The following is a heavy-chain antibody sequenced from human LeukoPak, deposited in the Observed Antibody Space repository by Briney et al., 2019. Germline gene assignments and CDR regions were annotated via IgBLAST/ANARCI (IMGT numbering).Heavy chain of an antibody. V-gene: IGHV4-59*01. CDR3: ARDRSERWLQNRLYYYYGMDV. J-gene: IGHJ6*02. D-gene: IGHD5-24*01. Sequence: PSETLSLTCTVSGRSISSYYWSWIRQPPGKGLEWIGYIYYIGSTNYNPSLKSRVTISVDTSKNQFALKLSSVTAADTAVYYCARDRSERWLQNRLYYYYGMDVWGQGTTVTVSS. CDR1: GRSISSYY. CDR2: IYYIGST.